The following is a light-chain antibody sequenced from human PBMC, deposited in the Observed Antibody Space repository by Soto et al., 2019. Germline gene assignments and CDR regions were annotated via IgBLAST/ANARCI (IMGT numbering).Light chain of an antibody. Sequence: VLTQSPATLSVSPGESATLSCRASESVGSYLAWYQQRPYQAPRLVIYDTYTRATGIADTFSGSGSGTDFTLTISSLEPEDFAVYYCQQXGNRPPRTCGQGTKVDI. J-gene: IGKJ1*01. V-gene: IGKV3-11*01. CDR1: ESVGSY. CDR3: QQXGNRPPRT. CDR2: DTY.